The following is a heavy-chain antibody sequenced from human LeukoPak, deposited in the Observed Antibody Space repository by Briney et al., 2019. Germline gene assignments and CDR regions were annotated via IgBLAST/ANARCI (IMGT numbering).Heavy chain of an antibody. J-gene: IGHJ4*02. CDR2: IYYSGST. CDR1: GGSISSRD. Sequence: SETLSLTCTVAGGSISSRDWTWIRHSPGKGMEWIGYIYYSGSTNYNPSLKSRVTISVDTSENQFSLKLSSVTAADTAVYYCARGGSYVDHWGQGTLVTVSS. D-gene: IGHD1-26*01. CDR3: ARGGSYVDH. V-gene: IGHV4-59*11.